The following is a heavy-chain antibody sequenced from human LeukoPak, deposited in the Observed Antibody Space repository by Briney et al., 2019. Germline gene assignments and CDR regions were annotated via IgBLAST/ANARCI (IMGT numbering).Heavy chain of an antibody. CDR2: INHSGST. CDR3: ARGSQWLVRGGFRY. CDR1: GGSFSGYY. D-gene: IGHD6-19*01. J-gene: IGHJ4*02. Sequence: SETLSLTCAVYGGSFSGYYWSWIRHPPGKGREWIGEINHSGSTNYNPSLKSRVTISVDTSKNQFSLKLSSVTAADTAVYYCARGSQWLVRGGFRYWGQGTLVTVSS. V-gene: IGHV4-34*01.